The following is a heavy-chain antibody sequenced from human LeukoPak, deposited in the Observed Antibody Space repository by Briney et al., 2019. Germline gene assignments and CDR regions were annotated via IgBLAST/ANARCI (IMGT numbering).Heavy chain of an antibody. J-gene: IGHJ4*02. V-gene: IGHV3-7*01. Sequence: GGSLRLSCAASGFTLSSYWMSCVRQAPGKGLEWVANIKQDGSEKYYVDSAKGRFTISRDNAKNSLYLQMNSLRAEDTAVYYCATDGYSSSWYGYWGQGTLVTVSS. CDR1: GFTLSSYW. D-gene: IGHD6-13*01. CDR2: IKQDGSEK. CDR3: ATDGYSSSWYGY.